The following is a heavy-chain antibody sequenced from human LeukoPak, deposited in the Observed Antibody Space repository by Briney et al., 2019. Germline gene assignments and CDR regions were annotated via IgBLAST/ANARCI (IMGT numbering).Heavy chain of an antibody. CDR3: ARQEEARPNWFDP. CDR2: IYYSGST. Sequence: SETLSLTCTVSGGSISSSSYYWGWIRQPPGKGLEWIGSIYYSGSTYYNPSLKSRVTISVDTSKSQFSLKLSSVTAADTAVYYCARQEEARPNWFDPWGQGTLVTVSS. CDR1: GGSISSSSYY. D-gene: IGHD6-6*01. J-gene: IGHJ5*02. V-gene: IGHV4-39*01.